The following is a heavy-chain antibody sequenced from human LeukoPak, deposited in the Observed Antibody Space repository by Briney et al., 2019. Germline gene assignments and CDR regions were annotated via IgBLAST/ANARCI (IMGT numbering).Heavy chain of an antibody. D-gene: IGHD4-17*01. CDR3: TTPRDDYGDYGLDY. CDR2: IKSKTDGGTT. V-gene: IGHV3-15*01. J-gene: IGHJ4*02. CDR1: GFTFSNAW. Sequence: GGSLRLSCAASGFTFSNAWMSWVRQAPGKGLEWVGRIKSKTDGGTTDYAAPVKGRFTISRDDSKNTLYLQMNSLKTEDTAVYYCTTPRDDYGDYGLDYWGQGTLVTVSS.